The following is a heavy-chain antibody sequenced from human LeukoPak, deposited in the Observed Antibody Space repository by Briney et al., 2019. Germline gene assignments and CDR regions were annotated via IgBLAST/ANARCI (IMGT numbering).Heavy chain of an antibody. Sequence: GGSLRLSCAASGFTFSSYAMSWVRQAPGKGLEWVALISYDGSNKYYADSVKGRFTISRDNSKNTLYLQMNSLRAEDTAVYYCARDPDFYDSSGYWDYWGQGTLVTVSS. D-gene: IGHD3-22*01. CDR1: GFTFSSYA. CDR3: ARDPDFYDSSGYWDY. V-gene: IGHV3-30-3*01. CDR2: ISYDGSNK. J-gene: IGHJ4*02.